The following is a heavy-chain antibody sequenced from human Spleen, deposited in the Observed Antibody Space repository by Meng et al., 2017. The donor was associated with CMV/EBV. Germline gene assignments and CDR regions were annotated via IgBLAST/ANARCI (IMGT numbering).Heavy chain of an antibody. V-gene: IGHV4-39*07. CDR2: IYYSGST. CDR1: GGSISSSSYY. J-gene: IGHJ3*02. D-gene: IGHD1/OR15-1a*01. Sequence: GSLRLSCTVSGGSISSSSYYWGWIRQPPGKGLEWIGSIYYSGSTYYNPSLKSRVTISVDTSKNQFSLKLSSVTAADTAVYYCARAETRNDAFDIWGQGTMVTVSS. CDR3: ARAETRNDAFDI.